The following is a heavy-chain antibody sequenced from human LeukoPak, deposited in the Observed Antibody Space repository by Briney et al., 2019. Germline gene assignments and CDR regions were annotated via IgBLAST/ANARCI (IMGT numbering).Heavy chain of an antibody. Sequence: ASVKVSCKASGYTFTGYYMHWVRQAPGQGLEWMGWINPNSGGTNYAQKFQGRVTMTRDTSISTAYMELSRLRSDDTAMYYCARSPLSGYSNDYWGQGTLVTVSS. J-gene: IGHJ4*02. D-gene: IGHD3-22*01. CDR2: INPNSGGT. CDR3: ARSPLSGYSNDY. CDR1: GYTFTGYY. V-gene: IGHV1-2*02.